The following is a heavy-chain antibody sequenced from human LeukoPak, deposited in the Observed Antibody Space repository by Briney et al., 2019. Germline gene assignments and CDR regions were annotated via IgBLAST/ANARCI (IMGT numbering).Heavy chain of an antibody. CDR2: ISGSGGST. CDR3: ARRAASGKGEFDY. Sequence: GGSLRLSCAASGFSFTYNAMTWVRQSPGKGLEWVSAISGSGGSTYYADFVKGRFTISRDNSKNTLYLQMNSLRAEDTALYYCARRAASGKGEFDYWGQGTLVTVSS. V-gene: IGHV3-23*01. CDR1: GFSFTYNA. D-gene: IGHD1-26*01. J-gene: IGHJ4*02.